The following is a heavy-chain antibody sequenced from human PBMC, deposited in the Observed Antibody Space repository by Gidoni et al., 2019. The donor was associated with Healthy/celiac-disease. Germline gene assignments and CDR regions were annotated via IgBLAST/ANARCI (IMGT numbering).Heavy chain of an antibody. CDR2: ISGSGGST. V-gene: IGHV3-23*01. Sequence: EVQLLESGGGLVQPGGSLRLSCAASGFTFSSYALRWVRQAPGKGLEWVSAISGSGGSTYYADAVKGRFTISRDNSKNTLYLQMNSLRAEDTAVYYCAKSFYANSVVVVAAGDYYGMDVWGQGTTVTVSS. CDR3: AKSFYANSVVVVAAGDYYGMDV. CDR1: GFTFSSYA. D-gene: IGHD2-15*01. J-gene: IGHJ6*02.